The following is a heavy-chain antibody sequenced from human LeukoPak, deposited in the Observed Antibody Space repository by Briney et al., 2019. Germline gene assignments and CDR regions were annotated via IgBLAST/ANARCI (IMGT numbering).Heavy chain of an antibody. V-gene: IGHV1-46*01. J-gene: IGHJ4*02. CDR2: INPSGGST. D-gene: IGHD6-13*01. Sequence: GASVKVSCKASGYTFTSYYMHWVRQAPGQGLEWMGIINPSGGSTSYAQKFQGRVTMTRDMSTSTVYMELSSLRSEDTAVYYCARDPLYSSSWYVVPDYWGQGTLVTVSS. CDR3: ARDPLYSSSWYVVPDY. CDR1: GYTFTSYY.